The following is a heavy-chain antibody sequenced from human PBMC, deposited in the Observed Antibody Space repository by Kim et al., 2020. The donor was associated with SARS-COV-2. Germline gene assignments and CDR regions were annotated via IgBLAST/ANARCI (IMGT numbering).Heavy chain of an antibody. D-gene: IGHD3-22*01. Sequence: SVKVSCKASGGTFSSYAISWVRQAPGQGLEWMGGIIPIFGTANYAQKFQGRVTITADESTSTAYMELSSLRSEDTAVYYCAGDSYYYDSSGYYRYYYYYYGMDVWGQGTTVTVSS. CDR2: IIPIFGTA. CDR3: AGDSYYYDSSGYYRYYYYYYGMDV. J-gene: IGHJ6*02. V-gene: IGHV1-69*13. CDR1: GGTFSSYA.